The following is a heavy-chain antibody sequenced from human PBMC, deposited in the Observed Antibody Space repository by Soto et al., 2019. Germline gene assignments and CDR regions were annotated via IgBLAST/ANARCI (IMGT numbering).Heavy chain of an antibody. CDR1: GFTFSRHT. D-gene: IGHD3-3*01. CDR2: ISDDGSNT. V-gene: IGHV3-30-3*01. CDR3: AREVYYDFWSGLNTHPYYFDD. J-gene: IGHJ4*02. Sequence: QVQLVESGGGVVQPGRSLRLSCAASGFTFSRHTMHWVRQAPGKGLEWVAAISDDGSNTYYADSVKGRFTISRDNSKNTLYLQMNSLSSEDTAVHPCAREVYYDFWSGLNTHPYYFDDWGQGTLVTVSS.